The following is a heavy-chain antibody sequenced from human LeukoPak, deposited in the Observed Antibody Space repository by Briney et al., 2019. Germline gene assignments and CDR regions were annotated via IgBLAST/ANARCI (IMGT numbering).Heavy chain of an antibody. CDR2: VRNDGSDK. D-gene: IGHD3-10*01. V-gene: IGHV3-30*02. J-gene: IGHJ4*02. CDR1: GFLFSDYG. Sequence: GGSLRLSCAASGFLFSDYGMHWVRQAPGKGLEWVSLVRNDGSDKYYADSVKGRFTVSRDNSKNTLYLQMNSLRPEGTAVYYCAKHYYGSGSQKYYFDYWGQGTLVTVSS. CDR3: AKHYYGSGSQKYYFDY.